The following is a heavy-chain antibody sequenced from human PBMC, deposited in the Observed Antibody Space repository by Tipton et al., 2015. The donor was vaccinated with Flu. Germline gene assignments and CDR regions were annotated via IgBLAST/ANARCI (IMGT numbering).Heavy chain of an antibody. CDR1: GGSISSYY. V-gene: IGHV4-59*08. CDR2: IYYSGST. J-gene: IGHJ5*02. Sequence: TLSLTCTVSGGSISSYYWSWIRQPPGKGLEWIGYIYYSGSTNYNPSPKSRVTITVDTSKNQFSLRLSLVTAADTAVYYCARHGYCDIMTGYYSWFDPWGQGTLGTVSS. CDR3: ARHGYCDIMTGYYSWFDP. D-gene: IGHD3-9*01.